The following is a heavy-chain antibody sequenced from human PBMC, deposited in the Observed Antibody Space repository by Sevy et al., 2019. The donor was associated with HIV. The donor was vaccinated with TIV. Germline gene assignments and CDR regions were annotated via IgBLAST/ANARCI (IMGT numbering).Heavy chain of an antibody. CDR1: GYTFTSYG. D-gene: IGHD3-3*01. CDR2: ISAYNGNT. CDR3: AGGTHTYYDFWSGYLDPFDY. V-gene: IGHV1-18*04. Sequence: ASVKVSCKASGYTFTSYGISWVRQAPGQGLEWMGWISAYNGNTNYAQKLQGRVTMTTDTSTSTAYMELRSLGSDDTAVYYCAGGTHTYYDFWSGYLDPFDYWGQGTLVTVSS. J-gene: IGHJ4*02.